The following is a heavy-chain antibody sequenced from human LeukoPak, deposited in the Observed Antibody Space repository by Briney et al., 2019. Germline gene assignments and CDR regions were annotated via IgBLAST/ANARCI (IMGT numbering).Heavy chain of an antibody. D-gene: IGHD5-12*01. V-gene: IGHV6-1*01. Sequence: SQTLSLTCAISGDSVSSNSAAWNWIRQSPSRGLEWLGRTYYRSKWSNDYALSMKSRITINPDTSKNQFSLQLNSVTPEDTAVYYCVRDSGYGLDAFDIWDQGTMVTASS. CDR3: VRDSGYGLDAFDI. J-gene: IGHJ3*02. CDR1: GDSVSSNSAA. CDR2: TYYRSKWSN.